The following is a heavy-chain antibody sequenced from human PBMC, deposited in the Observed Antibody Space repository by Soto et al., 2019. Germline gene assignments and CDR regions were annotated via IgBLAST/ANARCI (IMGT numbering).Heavy chain of an antibody. J-gene: IGHJ4*02. CDR3: ASAGSGSYHYGGRGDYYFDY. CDR2: INHSGST. D-gene: IGHD1-26*01. Sequence: QVQLQQWGAGLLKPSETLSLTCAVYGGSFSGYYWSWIRQPPGKGLEWIGEINHSGSTNYNPSLKSRVTRSVDTSKNQFALKLSAVTAADTAVYYCASAGSGSYHYGGRGDYYFDYWGQGTLVTVSS. V-gene: IGHV4-34*01. CDR1: GGSFSGYY.